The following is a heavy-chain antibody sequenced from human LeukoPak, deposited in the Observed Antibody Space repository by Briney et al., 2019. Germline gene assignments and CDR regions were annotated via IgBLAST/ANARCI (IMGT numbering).Heavy chain of an antibody. J-gene: IGHJ4*02. D-gene: IGHD3-16*02. CDR1: GGSFSGYY. CDR2: INHSGST. CDR3: ARRSYYDYVWGSYRYTGHFDY. Sequence: SETLSLTCAVYGGSFSGYYWSWIRQPPGKGLEWIGEINHSGSTNYNPSLKSRVTISVDTSKDQFSLKLSSVTAADTAVYYCARRSYYDYVWGSYRYTGHFDYWGQGTLVTVSS. V-gene: IGHV4-34*01.